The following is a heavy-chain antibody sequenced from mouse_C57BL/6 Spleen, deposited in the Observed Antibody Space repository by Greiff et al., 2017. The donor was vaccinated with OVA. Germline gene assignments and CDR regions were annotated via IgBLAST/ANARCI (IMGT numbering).Heavy chain of an antibody. Sequence: QVQLQQSGAELVKPGASVKLSCKASGYTFTSYWMQWVKQRPGQGLEWIGEIDPSDSYTNYNQKFKGKATLTVDTSSSTAYMQLSSLTSEDSAVYYCARYYYYGSSLAWIAYWGQGTLVTVSA. D-gene: IGHD1-1*01. CDR1: GYTFTSYW. CDR3: ARYYYYGSSLAWIAY. CDR2: IDPSDSYT. J-gene: IGHJ3*01. V-gene: IGHV1-50*01.